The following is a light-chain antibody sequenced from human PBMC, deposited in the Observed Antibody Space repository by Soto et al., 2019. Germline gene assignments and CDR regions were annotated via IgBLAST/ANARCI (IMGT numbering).Light chain of an antibody. CDR3: QQYHNSPLT. Sequence: ETVLTQSPGTLPLSPGDRATLSCRASQTVSTYLAWYQQKTGRAPRLLVFGASSRATGVPDRFSGSGSGTDFTLTISGLEPEDVALYYCQQYHNSPLTFGQGTKVEFK. V-gene: IGKV3-20*01. CDR2: GAS. CDR1: QTVSTY. J-gene: IGKJ1*01.